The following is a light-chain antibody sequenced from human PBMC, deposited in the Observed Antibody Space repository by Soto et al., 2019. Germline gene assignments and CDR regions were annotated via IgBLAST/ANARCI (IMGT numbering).Light chain of an antibody. CDR1: QSVSSY. J-gene: IGKJ3*01. CDR3: QQRSNWPT. V-gene: IGKV3-11*01. Sequence: IVMTQSPATLSVSPWGRATLSCRASQSVSSYLAWYQQKPGQAPRLLIYDASNRATGIPARFSGSGSGTDFTLTISSLEPEDFAVYYCQQRSNWPTFGPGTKVDIK. CDR2: DAS.